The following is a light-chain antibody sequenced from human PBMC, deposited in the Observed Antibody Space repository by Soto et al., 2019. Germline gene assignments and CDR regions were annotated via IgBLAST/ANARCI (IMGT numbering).Light chain of an antibody. CDR1: SSDVGGYKY. V-gene: IGLV2-14*01. J-gene: IGLJ1*01. Sequence: QSSLTQPASVSGSPGQSITISCTGTSSDVGGYKYVSRYQQHPGEAPKLMIYDVSNRPSGVSNRFSGSKSGNTASLTISGLQAEDEADYYCSSYTSSSTRVFGTGTKATV. CDR3: SSYTSSSTRV. CDR2: DVS.